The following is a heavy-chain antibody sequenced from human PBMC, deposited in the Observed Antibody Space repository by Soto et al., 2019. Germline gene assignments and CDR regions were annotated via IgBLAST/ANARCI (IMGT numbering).Heavy chain of an antibody. CDR3: AREETAWPLAYGLDV. CDR1: GFSFSTYS. Sequence: GGSLRLSCEASGFSFSTYSMHWVRQAPGKGLEWVSSIGRRSDIYYADSVKGRFTISRDNAKNSMSLQMNSLRDEDTAVYYCAREETAWPLAYGLDVWGQGTTVTVSS. CDR2: IGRRSDI. J-gene: IGHJ6*02. V-gene: IGHV3-21*01. D-gene: IGHD2-21*02.